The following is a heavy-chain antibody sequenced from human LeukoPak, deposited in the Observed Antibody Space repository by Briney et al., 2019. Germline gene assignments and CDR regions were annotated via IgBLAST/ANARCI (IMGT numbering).Heavy chain of an antibody. Sequence: GGSLRLSCAASGFTFNSYAMTWVRQAPGKGLEWVGRIKRKIDGGTTDYAAPVKGRFTISRDDSKNTLFLQMNSLKSEDTAVYYCTTTEVTRDFDWLPYDYWGQGTLVTVSS. CDR2: IKRKIDGGTT. D-gene: IGHD3-9*01. CDR3: TTTEVTRDFDWLPYDY. CDR1: GFTFNSYA. J-gene: IGHJ4*02. V-gene: IGHV3-15*01.